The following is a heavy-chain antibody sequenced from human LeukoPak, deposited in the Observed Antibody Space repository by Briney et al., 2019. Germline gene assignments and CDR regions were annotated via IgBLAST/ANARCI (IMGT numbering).Heavy chain of an antibody. J-gene: IGHJ4*02. CDR1: GYSISSGYY. D-gene: IGHD6-13*01. CDR2: IYHSGST. V-gene: IGHV4-38-2*02. Sequence: PSETLSLTCTVSGYSISSGYYWGWIRQPPGKGLEWIGSIYHSGSTYYNPSLKSRVIISVDTSKNQFSLKLTSVTAADTAVYYCARRSLGRQLVWYFDYWGQGTLVTVSS. CDR3: ARRSLGRQLVWYFDY.